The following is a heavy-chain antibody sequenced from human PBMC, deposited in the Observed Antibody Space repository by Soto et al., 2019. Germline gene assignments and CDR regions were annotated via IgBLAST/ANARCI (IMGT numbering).Heavy chain of an antibody. CDR2: IYYSGNT. V-gene: IGHV4-31*03. Sequence: QVQLQESGPGLVKPSQTLSLTCTVSGGSISSGGYLWSWIRQHPGKGLEWIGYIYYSGNTFYNPSLKTRVSISVDTSKNQFSLKLSSVTAADTAVYYCARGAVGATIYFDYWGQGTLVTVSS. CDR1: GGSISSGGYL. CDR3: ARGAVGATIYFDY. J-gene: IGHJ4*02. D-gene: IGHD1-26*01.